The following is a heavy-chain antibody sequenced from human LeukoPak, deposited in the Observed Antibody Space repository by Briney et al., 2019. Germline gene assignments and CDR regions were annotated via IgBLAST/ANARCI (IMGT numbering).Heavy chain of an antibody. Sequence: GGSLRLSCAASGFTFDDCAMHWVRQAPGKGLEWVSGISWNSGKIGYADSVKGRFTISRDNAKNSLYLQMNSLRTEDTALYYCAKDGYYDSSGGADWFDYWGQGTLVTVSS. CDR1: GFTFDDCA. D-gene: IGHD3-22*01. V-gene: IGHV3-9*01. J-gene: IGHJ4*02. CDR3: AKDGYYDSSGGADWFDY. CDR2: ISWNSGKI.